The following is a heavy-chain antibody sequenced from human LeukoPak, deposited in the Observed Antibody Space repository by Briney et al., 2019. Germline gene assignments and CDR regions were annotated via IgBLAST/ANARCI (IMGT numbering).Heavy chain of an antibody. Sequence: PGGSLRLSCAASGFTFSSYSMNWVRQAPGKGLKGVSSISSSSGYIYYADSVRGRFTISRDNAKNSLYLQVNSLRAKDTAVYYCARDSEPYCSSTNCRAKYYGMDVWGKGTTVTVSS. D-gene: IGHD2-2*01. CDR3: ARDSEPYCSSTNCRAKYYGMDV. CDR2: ISSSSGYI. V-gene: IGHV3-21*01. J-gene: IGHJ6*04. CDR1: GFTFSSYS.